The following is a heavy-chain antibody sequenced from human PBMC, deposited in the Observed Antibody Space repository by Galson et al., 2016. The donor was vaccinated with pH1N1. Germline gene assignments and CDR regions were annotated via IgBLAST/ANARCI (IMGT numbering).Heavy chain of an antibody. CDR1: GGSLSGNS. CDR2: IHHSGRT. CDR3: ARVEVFSNRRRVWFDP. D-gene: IGHD4-11*01. J-gene: IGHJ5*01. Sequence: ETLSLTCGVVGGSLSGNSWIWIRQSTGKGLEWIGEIHHSGRTIYNPSLKSRVDVSVDTSKNQVSLDLSSVTGADTAIYYCARVEVFSNRRRVWFDPWGQGTTVTVFS. V-gene: IGHV4-34*01.